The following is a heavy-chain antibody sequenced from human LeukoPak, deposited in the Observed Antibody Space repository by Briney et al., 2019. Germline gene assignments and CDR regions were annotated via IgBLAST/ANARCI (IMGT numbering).Heavy chain of an antibody. D-gene: IGHD6-19*01. CDR2: ISAHNGDT. CDR1: GYTFTTYG. J-gene: IGHJ4*02. Sequence: ASVKVSCKASGYTFTTYGISWVRQAPGQGLEWIGWISAHNGDTNYAQKLQGRVTMTTDTSTSTAYMELRSLRSDDTAVYYCARDKGQWISFYYFDYWGQGTLVTVSS. V-gene: IGHV1-18*01. CDR3: ARDKGQWISFYYFDY.